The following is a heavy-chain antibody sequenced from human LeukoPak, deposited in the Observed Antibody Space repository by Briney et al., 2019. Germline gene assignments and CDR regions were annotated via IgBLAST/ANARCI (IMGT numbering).Heavy chain of an antibody. CDR1: GFTFSSYE. CDR3: ARGGSGSYFLDY. D-gene: IGHD1-26*01. V-gene: IGHV3-48*03. Sequence: GGSLRLSCAASGFTFSSYEMNWVRQAPGKGLEWVSYISSSGSTIYYADSVKGRFTISRDNAKNSLYLQMNSLSAEDTAMYYCARGGSGSYFLDYWGQGTLVTVSS. CDR2: ISSSGSTI. J-gene: IGHJ4*02.